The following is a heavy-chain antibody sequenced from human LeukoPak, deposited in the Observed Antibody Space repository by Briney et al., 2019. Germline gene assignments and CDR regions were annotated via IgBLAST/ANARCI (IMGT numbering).Heavy chain of an antibody. CDR2: ISSSSSYI. CDR1: GFTFSSYN. V-gene: IGHV3-21*01. D-gene: IGHD4-11*01. CDR3: ARGYNNYGYVFDI. Sequence: PGGSLRLSCAASGFTFSSYNMNWVRQAPGKGLEWVSSISSSSSYIYYADSVKGRFTISRDNAKNSLYLQMNSLRAEDTAVYYCARGYNNYGYVFDIWGQGTVVTVSS. J-gene: IGHJ3*02.